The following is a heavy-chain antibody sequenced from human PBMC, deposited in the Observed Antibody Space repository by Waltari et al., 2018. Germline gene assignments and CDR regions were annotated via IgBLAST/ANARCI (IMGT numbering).Heavy chain of an antibody. D-gene: IGHD1-26*01. V-gene: IGHV4-38-2*01. Sequence: QVQLQESGPGLVKPSETLSLTGAVSGSSISSGYWWGWIRQPPGKGLEWIASIYYTGTTTHYTPSLRSRVTISADTSKNQFSLRLTSVTAADTAIYYCANNEWGLPVDWGQGTLVTVSS. J-gene: IGHJ4*02. CDR1: GSSISSGYW. CDR3: ANNEWGLPVD. CDR2: IYYTGTTT.